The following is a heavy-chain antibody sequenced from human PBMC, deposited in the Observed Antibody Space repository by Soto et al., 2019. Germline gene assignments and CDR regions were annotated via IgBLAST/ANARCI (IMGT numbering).Heavy chain of an antibody. V-gene: IGHV5-51*01. CDR3: ARRWQHSGYDYLDY. CDR1: GYSFRSYW. J-gene: IGHJ4*02. Sequence: PGESLKISCKGSGYSFRSYWIGWVRQMPGKGLEWMGIIYPGDSKTKYSPSFQGQVTISADKSTSTAYLQWSSLKASDTAMYYCARRWQHSGYDYLDYWGQGALVTVSS. CDR2: IYPGDSKT. D-gene: IGHD5-12*01.